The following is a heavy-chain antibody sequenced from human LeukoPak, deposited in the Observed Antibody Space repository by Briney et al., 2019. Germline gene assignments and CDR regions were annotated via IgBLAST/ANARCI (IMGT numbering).Heavy chain of an antibody. D-gene: IGHD6-13*01. CDR2: IYYSGST. CDR3: ASQLLVLRNQIFDY. V-gene: IGHV4-39*01. J-gene: IGHJ4*02. CDR1: GGSISSSSYY. Sequence: SETLSLTCTVSGGSISSSSYYWGWIRQPPGKGLEWIGSIYYSGSTYYNPSLKSRVTISVDTSKNQFSLKLSSVTAADTAVYYCASQLLVLRNQIFDYWGQGTLVTVSS.